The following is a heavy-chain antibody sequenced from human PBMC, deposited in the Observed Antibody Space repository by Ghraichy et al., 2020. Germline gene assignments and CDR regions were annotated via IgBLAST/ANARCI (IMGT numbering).Heavy chain of an antibody. CDR1: GYTFTSHG. CDR2: INTYKGIT. Sequence: ASVKVSCKASGYTFTSHGINWVRQAPGQGLEWMGWINTYKGITYNSEKIQDRVTMTADISTNTAYLELRSLRSADTAVYYCARYRRVMGIGVRPGWFDPWGQGTLVTVSS. CDR3: ARYRRVMGIGVRPGWFDP. J-gene: IGHJ5*02. V-gene: IGHV1-18*04. D-gene: IGHD2-8*01.